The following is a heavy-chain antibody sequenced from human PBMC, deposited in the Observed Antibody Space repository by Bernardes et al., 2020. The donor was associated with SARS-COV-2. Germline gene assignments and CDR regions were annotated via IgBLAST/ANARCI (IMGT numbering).Heavy chain of an antibody. Sequence: GGSLRLSCATSGFTFPTYSMNWVRQAPGKGLEWVSSISTSGSFKYYADSVKGRFSVSRDNAKDSVSLQMNSLRAEDTAVYYCARGIDGRWYQFDLWGQGTLVTVSS. D-gene: IGHD6-13*01. CDR2: ISTSGSFK. CDR3: ARGIDGRWYQFDL. V-gene: IGHV3-21*01. CDR1: GFTFPTYS. J-gene: IGHJ5*02.